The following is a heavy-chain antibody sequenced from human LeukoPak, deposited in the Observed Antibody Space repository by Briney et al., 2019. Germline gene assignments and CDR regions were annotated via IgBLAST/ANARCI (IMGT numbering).Heavy chain of an antibody. D-gene: IGHD1-26*01. V-gene: IGHV1-69*05. J-gene: IGHJ4*02. Sequence: SVKVSCKASGGTFSSYAISWVRQAPGQGLEWMGRIIPIFGTANYAQKFQGRVTITTDESTSTAYMELSSLRSEDTAVYCCATITERSGSYSDYWGQGTLVTVSS. CDR2: IIPIFGTA. CDR1: GGTFSSYA. CDR3: ATITERSGSYSDY.